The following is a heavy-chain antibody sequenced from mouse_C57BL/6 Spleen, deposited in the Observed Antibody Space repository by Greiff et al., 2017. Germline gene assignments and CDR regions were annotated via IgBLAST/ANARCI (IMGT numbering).Heavy chain of an antibody. CDR3: SRFGNYPHFAMDF. CDR1: GYTFTDYN. V-gene: IGHV1-18*01. Sequence: EVQLQQSGPELVKPGASVKIPCKASGYTFTDYNMDWVKQSHGKSLEWIGDINPNNGGTIYNQKFKGKATLTVDKSSSTAYMELRSLTSEDTAVYYLSRFGNYPHFAMDFWGQGTSVTVSS. D-gene: IGHD2-1*01. CDR2: INPNNGGT. J-gene: IGHJ4*01.